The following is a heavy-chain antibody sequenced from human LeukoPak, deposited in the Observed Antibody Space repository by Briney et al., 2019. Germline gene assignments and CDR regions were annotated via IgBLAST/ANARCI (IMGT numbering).Heavy chain of an antibody. V-gene: IGHV5-51*01. D-gene: IGHD5-18*01. CDR3: ARHGSKEVENTAMVTSMDY. Sequence: GESLKISCRGSGYTFTTYWIGWVRQMPGKGLEWMGTIYPDDSDTRYSPSFQGQVTISADKSISTAYLQWSSLKASDTAMYYCARHGSKEVENTAMVTSMDYWGQGTLVTVSS. CDR2: IYPDDSDT. CDR1: GYTFTTYW. J-gene: IGHJ4*02.